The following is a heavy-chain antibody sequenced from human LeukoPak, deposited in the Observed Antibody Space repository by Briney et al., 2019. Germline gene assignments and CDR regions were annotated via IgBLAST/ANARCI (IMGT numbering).Heavy chain of an antibody. CDR3: ARPPTIKVVGDAFDI. CDR2: IWYDGSNK. D-gene: IGHD3-22*01. Sequence: GRSLRLSCAASGFTFSSYGMHWVRQAPGKGLEWVAVIWYDGSNKYYADSVKGRFTISRDNSKNTLYLQMNSLRAEDTALYYGARPPTIKVVGDAFDIWGQGTMVTVSS. V-gene: IGHV3-33*01. J-gene: IGHJ3*02. CDR1: GFTFSSYG.